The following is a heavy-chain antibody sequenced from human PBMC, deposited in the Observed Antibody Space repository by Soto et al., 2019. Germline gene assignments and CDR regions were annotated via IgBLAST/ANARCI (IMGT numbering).Heavy chain of an antibody. CDR1: GDSVSSNSAA. Sequence: SQTLSLTCAISGDSVSSNSAAWNWIRQSPSRGLEWLGRTYYRSKWYNDYAVSVKSRITINPDTSKNQFSLQLKSVTPKDTDMIFFARDRGLGYNPHAFDIWGQGTMVTVSS. J-gene: IGHJ3*02. V-gene: IGHV6-1*01. D-gene: IGHD5-12*01. CDR3: ARDRGLGYNPHAFDI. CDR2: TYYRSKWYN.